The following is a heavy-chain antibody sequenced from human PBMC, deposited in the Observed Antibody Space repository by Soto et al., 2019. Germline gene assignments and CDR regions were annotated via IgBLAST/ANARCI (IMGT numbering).Heavy chain of an antibody. J-gene: IGHJ6*02. CDR2: INPSGGST. D-gene: IGHD3-10*01. Sequence: GASVKVSCKASGYTFTSYYMHWVRQAPGQGLEWMGIINPSGGSTIYAQKFQGRVTMTRDTSTSTVYMELSSLRSEDTAVYYCARASAMVRGVITYYYYGMDVWGQGTTVTVSS. CDR3: ARASAMVRGVITYYYYGMDV. V-gene: IGHV1-46*01. CDR1: GYTFTSYY.